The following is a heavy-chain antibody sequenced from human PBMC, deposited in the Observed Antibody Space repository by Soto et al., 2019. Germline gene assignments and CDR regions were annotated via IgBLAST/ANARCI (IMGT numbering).Heavy chain of an antibody. CDR2: IIPIFGTA. Sequence: QVQLVQSGAEVKKPGSSVKVSCKASGGTFSSYAISWVRQAPGQGLEWMGGIIPIFGTANYAQKFQGRVTITADESTSTAHMELSSLRSEDTAVYYCARGPRYCSSTSCFVRPFDPWGQGTLVTVSS. CDR1: GGTFSSYA. CDR3: ARGPRYCSSTSCFVRPFDP. V-gene: IGHV1-69*01. D-gene: IGHD2-2*01. J-gene: IGHJ5*02.